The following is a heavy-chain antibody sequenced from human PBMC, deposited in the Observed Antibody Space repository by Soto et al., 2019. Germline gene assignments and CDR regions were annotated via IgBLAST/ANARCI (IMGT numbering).Heavy chain of an antibody. Sequence: QVQLVQSGAEVKESGASVRVSCKASGYTFTGYYIHWVRQAPGQGPEWVGEIGPKSGDTRYAQKFQGRDTMTKDTSITTVYMELSNLSPDDTAVYYCGRGRSGELVVFYWGQGTLVTVHS. J-gene: IGHJ4*02. D-gene: IGHD1-7*01. CDR2: IGPKSGDT. CDR1: GYTFTGYY. CDR3: GRGRSGELVVFY. V-gene: IGHV1-2*02.